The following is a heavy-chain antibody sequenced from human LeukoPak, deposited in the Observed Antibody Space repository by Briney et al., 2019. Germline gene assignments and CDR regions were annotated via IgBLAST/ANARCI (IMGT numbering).Heavy chain of an antibody. D-gene: IGHD2-2*01. CDR2: INAGKGNT. V-gene: IGHV1-3*01. CDR3: ARGSCSSTSCFMDV. J-gene: IGHJ6*02. CDR1: EYTFSSYS. Sequence: ASVKVSCKASEYTFSSYSIHWVRQAPGQRLEWMGWINAGKGNTKYSQKLQGRVTITGDTSASTAYMELSSLRSEDTAVYYCARGSCSSTSCFMDVWGQGPRSPSP.